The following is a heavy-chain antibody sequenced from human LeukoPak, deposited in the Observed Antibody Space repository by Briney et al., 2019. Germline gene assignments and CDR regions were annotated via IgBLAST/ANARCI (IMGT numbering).Heavy chain of an antibody. D-gene: IGHD5-12*01. CDR1: GGSITSSRYY. CDR3: ARPNIVATITAAMDV. V-gene: IGHV4-39*01. CDR2: IDSSGSA. Sequence: PSETLSLTCTVSGGSITSSRYYWGWIPQPPGKGLEWVGSIDSSGSAYYNPSLKSRVTISVDTSRNQFSLKLSSVTAADTAVYYCARPNIVATITAAMDVWGQGTTVTVAS. J-gene: IGHJ6*02.